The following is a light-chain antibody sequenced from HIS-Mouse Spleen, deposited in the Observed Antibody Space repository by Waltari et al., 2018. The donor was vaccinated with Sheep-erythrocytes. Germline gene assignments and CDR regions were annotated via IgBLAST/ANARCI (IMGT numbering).Light chain of an antibody. Sequence: QSALTQPASVSGSPGQSITISCPGPSSDVGSSNLVPWYQQHPGKAPKLMIYEGSKRPSGVSNRFSGSKSGNTASLTISGLQAEDEADYYCCSYAGSSTPWVFGGGTKLTVL. CDR1: SSDVGSSNL. CDR2: EGS. CDR3: CSYAGSSTPWV. J-gene: IGLJ3*02. V-gene: IGLV2-23*01.